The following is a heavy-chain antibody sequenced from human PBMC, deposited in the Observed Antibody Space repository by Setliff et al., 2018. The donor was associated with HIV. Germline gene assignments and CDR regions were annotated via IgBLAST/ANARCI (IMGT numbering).Heavy chain of an antibody. CDR3: ARGKGRWLQFKGVFAFDI. V-gene: IGHV4-59*01. CDR2: IYHSGST. CDR1: GDSISSYY. Sequence: ASETLSLTCTVSGDSISSYYWSWIRQPPGKELEWIGYIYHSGSTNYNPSLKSRVTISADTSKNQFSLRLNSVTAADTAVYYCARGKGRWLQFKGVFAFDIWGQGTMVTVSS. J-gene: IGHJ3*02. D-gene: IGHD5-12*01.